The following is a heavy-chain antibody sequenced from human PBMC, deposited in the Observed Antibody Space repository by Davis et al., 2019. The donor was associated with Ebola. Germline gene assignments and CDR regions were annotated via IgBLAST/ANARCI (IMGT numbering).Heavy chain of an antibody. V-gene: IGHV4-34*01. Sequence: PSETLSLTCAVYGGSFSGYYWSWIRQPPGKGLEWIGEINHSGSTNYNPSLKSRVTISVDTSKNQFSLKLSSVTAADTAVYYCARVGAAAGEYYFDYWGQGTLVTVSS. J-gene: IGHJ4*02. CDR2: INHSGST. CDR1: GGSFSGYY. D-gene: IGHD6-13*01. CDR3: ARVGAAAGEYYFDY.